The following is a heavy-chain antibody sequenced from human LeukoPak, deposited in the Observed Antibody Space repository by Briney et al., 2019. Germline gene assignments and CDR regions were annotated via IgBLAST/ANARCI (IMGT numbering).Heavy chain of an antibody. CDR1: GFIFSNYV. Sequence: GGSLRLSCTASGFIFSNYVMSWVRQAPGKGLEWVSSITGSGGSTYYADSVRGRFTISRDNSKNSLYLQMNSLRAEDTAVYYCARDPPVTTWRTYYFDYWGQGTLVTVSS. J-gene: IGHJ4*02. V-gene: IGHV3-23*01. CDR2: ITGSGGST. D-gene: IGHD4-17*01. CDR3: ARDPPVTTWRTYYFDY.